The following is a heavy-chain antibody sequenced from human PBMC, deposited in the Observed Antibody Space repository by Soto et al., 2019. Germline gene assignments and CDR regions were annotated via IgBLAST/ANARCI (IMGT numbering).Heavy chain of an antibody. Sequence: VQVLESGGDLVQPGWSLRLSWAAAGFTFTGYSMSWVRQAPGKGLEWVSGISGTGYSTYYADTVQGRFTISRDNSKNTLYLQMDSLRAEDTALYYCARSLGDHWDEYYFDYWGQGTLVTVSS. D-gene: IGHD1-1*01. J-gene: IGHJ4*02. CDR1: GFTFTGYS. V-gene: IGHV3-23*01. CDR3: ARSLGDHWDEYYFDY. CDR2: ISGTGYST.